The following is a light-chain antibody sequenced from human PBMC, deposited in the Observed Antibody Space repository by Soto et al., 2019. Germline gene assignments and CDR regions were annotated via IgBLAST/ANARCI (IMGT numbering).Light chain of an antibody. CDR3: QQYNSYSPA. CDR1: QGISSW. V-gene: IGKV1-5*01. CDR2: DAS. Sequence: DIQMTQSPSTLSASVGDRVTITCWASQGISSWLAWYQQKQGKTPKLLIYDASSLESGVPSRFSGSGSGTEFTLTISSLQPDDFATYYCQQYNSYSPAFGPGTKVDIK. J-gene: IGKJ3*01.